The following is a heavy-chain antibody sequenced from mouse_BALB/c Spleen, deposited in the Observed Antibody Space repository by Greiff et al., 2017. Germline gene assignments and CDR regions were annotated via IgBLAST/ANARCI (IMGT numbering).Heavy chain of an antibody. J-gene: IGHJ2*01. Sequence: EVQGVESGPGLVKPSQSLSLTCTVTGYSITSDYAWNWIRQFPGNKLEWMGYISYSGSTSYNPSLKSRISITRDTSKNQFFLQLNSVTTEDTATYYCARSYYGNYPPDYWGQGTTLTVSS. CDR2: ISYSGST. D-gene: IGHD2-10*01. CDR3: ARSYYGNYPPDY. CDR1: GYSITSDYA. V-gene: IGHV3-2*02.